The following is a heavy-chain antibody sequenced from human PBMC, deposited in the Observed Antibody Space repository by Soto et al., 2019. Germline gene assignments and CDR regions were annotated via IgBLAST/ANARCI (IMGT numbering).Heavy chain of an antibody. D-gene: IGHD4-17*01. J-gene: IGHJ3*02. Sequence: QVQLVESGGGVVQPGKSLRLSCAASGFTFSSYGMHWVRQAPGKGLEWVAVIWYDGSNKYYADSVKGRFTISRDNSKNTLYLQMNSLTAEDTAVYYCARDLDTTVGRHAFDIWGQGTMVTVSS. CDR2: IWYDGSNK. CDR3: ARDLDTTVGRHAFDI. V-gene: IGHV3-33*01. CDR1: GFTFSSYG.